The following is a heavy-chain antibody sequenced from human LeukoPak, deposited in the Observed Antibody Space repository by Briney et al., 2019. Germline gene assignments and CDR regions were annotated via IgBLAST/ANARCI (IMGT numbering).Heavy chain of an antibody. CDR1: GFTFSSYG. Sequence: GGSLRLSCAASGFTFSSYGMHWVRQAPGKGLEWVAVISCDGSNKYYADSVKGRFTISRDNSKNTLYLQMNSLRAEDAAVYYCAKDYYDSSGYYPDYWGQGTLVTVSS. CDR3: AKDYYDSSGYYPDY. V-gene: IGHV3-30*18. J-gene: IGHJ4*02. D-gene: IGHD3-22*01. CDR2: ISCDGSNK.